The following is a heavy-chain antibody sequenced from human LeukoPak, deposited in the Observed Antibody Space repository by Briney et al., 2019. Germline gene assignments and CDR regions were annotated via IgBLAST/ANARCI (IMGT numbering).Heavy chain of an antibody. Sequence: GGSLRLSCAASGFTFSNYAMSWVRQAPGKGLEWVSTISGSGGSTYYADSVKGQFTISRDNSKNTLYLQMNSLRAEDTAVYYCARGGYSYGFWGQGTLVTVSS. CDR3: ARGGYSYGF. V-gene: IGHV3-23*01. D-gene: IGHD5-18*01. J-gene: IGHJ4*02. CDR2: ISGSGGST. CDR1: GFTFSNYA.